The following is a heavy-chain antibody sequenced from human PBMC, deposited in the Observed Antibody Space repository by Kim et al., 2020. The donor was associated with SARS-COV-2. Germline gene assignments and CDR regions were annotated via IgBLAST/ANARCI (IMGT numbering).Heavy chain of an antibody. CDR3: AGTTATGNYYMDV. CDR2: IYYSGGT. D-gene: IGHD1-1*01. V-gene: IGHV4-59*08. J-gene: IGHJ6*03. CDR1: GDSINSYY. Sequence: SETLSLTCTVSGDSINSYYWSWIRQPPGKGLEWIGFIYYSGGTSYNSSLKSRVTISVDTSKNQLSLMLNSVTAADTATYYCAGTTATGNYYMDVWGKGTT.